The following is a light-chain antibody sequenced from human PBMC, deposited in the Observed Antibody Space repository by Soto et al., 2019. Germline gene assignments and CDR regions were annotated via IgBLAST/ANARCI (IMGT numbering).Light chain of an antibody. CDR1: QSVSSSY. CDR2: GTS. CDR3: QQYGSSPIN. J-gene: IGKJ5*01. V-gene: IGKV3-20*01. Sequence: IVLTHSPGTLSLSPGERATLSCRSSQSVSSSYLAWYHQKPGQAPRLLIYGTSTRATGIPDRFSGSGSGTDFTLTINRLEPEDFAIYYCQQYGSSPINFGQGTRLEIK.